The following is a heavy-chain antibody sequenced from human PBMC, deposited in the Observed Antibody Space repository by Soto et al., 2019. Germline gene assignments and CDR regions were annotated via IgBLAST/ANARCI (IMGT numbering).Heavy chain of an antibody. CDR3: ASAATYSSSWYEFYYYYGMDV. CDR1: GYTFTSYA. J-gene: IGHJ6*02. D-gene: IGHD6-13*01. CDR2: INAGNGNT. V-gene: IGHV1-3*01. Sequence: QVQLVQSGAEVKKPGASVKVSCKASGYTFTSYAMHWVRQAPGQRLEWMGWINAGNGNTKYSQKFQGRVTITRDTSASTAYMELSSLRSEDTAVYYCASAATYSSSWYEFYYYYGMDVWGQGTTVTVSS.